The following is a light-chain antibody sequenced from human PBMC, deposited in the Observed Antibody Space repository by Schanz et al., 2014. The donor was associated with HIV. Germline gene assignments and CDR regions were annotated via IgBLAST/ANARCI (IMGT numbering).Light chain of an antibody. Sequence: DIQMTQSPSSLSASVGDRVTITCQASQDINEYLNWYQQKPGEAPRLLIYATSLLHTGVPSRFSGSGSGTHFTLTITSLQFDDFATYYCQQSYSATPYTFGLGTKVEI. CDR1: QDINEY. CDR3: QQSYSATPYT. J-gene: IGKJ2*01. V-gene: IGKV1-39*01. CDR2: ATS.